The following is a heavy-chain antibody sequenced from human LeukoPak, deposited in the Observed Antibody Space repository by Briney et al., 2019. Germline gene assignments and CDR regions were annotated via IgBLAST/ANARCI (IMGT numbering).Heavy chain of an antibody. CDR2: IYISGST. CDR1: GVSISSHY. V-gene: IGHV4-4*07. CDR3: ARLTETVMRTEWIWAFDI. Sequence: SETLSLTCTVSGVSISSHYWGWIRQPAGKGLEWIGHIYISGSTNYNPSLKSRVSMSVETPEKQFSLNLNSVTAADTAVYYCARLTETVMRTEWIWAFDIWGQGTLVTVSS. D-gene: IGHD4-17*01. J-gene: IGHJ3*02.